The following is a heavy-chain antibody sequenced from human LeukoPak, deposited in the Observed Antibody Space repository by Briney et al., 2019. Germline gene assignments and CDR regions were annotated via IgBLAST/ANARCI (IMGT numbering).Heavy chain of an antibody. V-gene: IGHV3-72*01. Sequence: PGGSLRHFCQAPGFRFSQHYIDAVGQAPPIGLPWVARSRNKASSYTTEYAASVEGRFTISRDVSESSLYLQMNSLRTEDTAVYYCGRIAINANNGMDVWGQGTTVTVSS. J-gene: IGHJ6*02. CDR3: GRIAINANNGMDV. CDR2: SRNKASSYTT. D-gene: IGHD1/OR15-1a*01. CDR1: GFRFSQHY.